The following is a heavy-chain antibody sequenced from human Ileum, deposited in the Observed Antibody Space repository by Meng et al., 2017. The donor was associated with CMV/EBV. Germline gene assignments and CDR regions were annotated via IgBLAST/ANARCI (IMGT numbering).Heavy chain of an antibody. CDR2: INPNSGGT. D-gene: IGHD2-15*01. CDR1: GYTFTDYY. J-gene: IGHJ4*02. V-gene: IGHV1-2*02. Sequence: QVQLVQSGAEVKNHEASVKVSCKASGYTFTDYYMHWVRQAPGQGLEWMGWINPNSGGTNYAQKFQGTVTMTRDTSISTAYMELSSLTFDDTTVYYCARIFGSLDYWGQGTLVTVAS. CDR3: ARIFGSLDY.